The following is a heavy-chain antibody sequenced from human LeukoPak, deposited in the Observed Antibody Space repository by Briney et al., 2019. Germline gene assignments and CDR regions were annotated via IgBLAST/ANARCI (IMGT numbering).Heavy chain of an antibody. V-gene: IGHV4-59*01. D-gene: IGHD2-15*01. CDR1: GVSSSSSY. CDR2: IYYSGST. Sequence: PSETLSLTCTVSGVSSSSSYWSWIRQPPGKGLEWIGYIYYSGSTNYNPSLKSRVTISVDTSKNQFSLKLSSVTAADTAVYYCATVRSGGLNWFDPWGQGTLVTVSS. CDR3: ATVRSGGLNWFDP. J-gene: IGHJ5*02.